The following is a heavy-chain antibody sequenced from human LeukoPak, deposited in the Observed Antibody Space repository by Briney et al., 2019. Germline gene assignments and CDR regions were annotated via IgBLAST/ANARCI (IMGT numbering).Heavy chain of an antibody. CDR3: ARGRLGTMIVVVMNYNWFDP. J-gene: IGHJ5*02. V-gene: IGHV4-4*02. CDR1: GGSVNSNNW. D-gene: IGHD3-22*01. Sequence: SETLSLTCAVSGGSVNSNNWWSWVRQSPEKGLEWIGEIYHSGSTNYNPSLKSRVTISVDTSKNQFSLKLSSVTAADTAVYYCARGRLGTMIVVVMNYNWFDPWGQGTLVTVSS. CDR2: IYHSGST.